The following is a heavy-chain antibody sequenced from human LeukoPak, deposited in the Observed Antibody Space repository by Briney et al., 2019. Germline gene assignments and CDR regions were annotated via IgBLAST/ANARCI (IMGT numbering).Heavy chain of an antibody. Sequence: ASVKVSCKASGYTFTGYYMHWVRQAPGQGLEWMGWINPNSGDTNSAQKFQDRVTMTRDTSIITSYMELSRLRFDDTAVYYCARHPYYYGSAPPTTFDYWGQGTLVTVSS. J-gene: IGHJ4*02. CDR1: GYTFTGYY. D-gene: IGHD3-10*01. CDR3: ARHPYYYGSAPPTTFDY. CDR2: INPNSGDT. V-gene: IGHV1-2*02.